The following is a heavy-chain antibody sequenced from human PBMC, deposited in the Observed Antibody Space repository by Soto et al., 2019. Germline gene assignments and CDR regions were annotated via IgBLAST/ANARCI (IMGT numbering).Heavy chain of an antibody. D-gene: IGHD6-13*01. Sequence: GGSLRLSCAASGFTFSSYAMHWVRQAPGKGLEWVAVISYDGSNKYYADSVKGRFTISRDNSKNTLYLQMNSLRAEDTAVYYCARERTQQSLDGPPRYYYYGMDVWGQGTTVTVSS. CDR3: ARERTQQSLDGPPRYYYYGMDV. J-gene: IGHJ6*02. CDR1: GFTFSSYA. V-gene: IGHV3-30-3*01. CDR2: ISYDGSNK.